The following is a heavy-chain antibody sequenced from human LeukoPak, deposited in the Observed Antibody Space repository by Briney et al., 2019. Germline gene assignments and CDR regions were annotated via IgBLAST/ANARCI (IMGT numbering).Heavy chain of an antibody. CDR3: ARDSPLLRGEGGNWFDP. J-gene: IGHJ5*02. V-gene: IGHV3-7*01. CDR2: IKQDGSEK. Sequence: GGSLRPSCAASGFTFSSYWMSWVRQAPGKGLEWVANIKQDGSEKYYVDSVKGRFTISRDNAKNSLYLQMNSLRAEDTAVYYCARDSPLLRGEGGNWFDPWGQGTLVTVSS. CDR1: GFTFSSYW. D-gene: IGHD3-16*01.